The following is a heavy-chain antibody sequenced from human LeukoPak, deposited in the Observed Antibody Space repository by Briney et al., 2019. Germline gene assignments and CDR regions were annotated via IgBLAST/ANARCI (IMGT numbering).Heavy chain of an antibody. J-gene: IGHJ3*02. CDR2: IRYDGSNK. CDR3: AGIRRVVLGDYGEQGAFDI. D-gene: IGHD4-17*01. CDR1: GFTFSSYA. Sequence: PGGSLRLSCAASGFTFSSYAMHWVRQAPGKGLEWVAFIRYDGSNKYYADSVKGRFTISRDNSKNTLYLQMNSLRAEDTAVYYCAGIRRVVLGDYGEQGAFDIWGQGTMVTVSS. V-gene: IGHV3-30*02.